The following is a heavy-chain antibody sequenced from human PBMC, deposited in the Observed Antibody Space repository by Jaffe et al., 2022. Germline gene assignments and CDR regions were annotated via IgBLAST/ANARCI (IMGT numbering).Heavy chain of an antibody. D-gene: IGHD2-15*01. J-gene: IGHJ4*02. Sequence: EVQLVQSGAEVKKPGATVKISCKVSGYTFTDYYMHWVQQAPGKGLEWMGLVDPEDGETIYAEKFQGRVTITADTSTDTAYMELSSLRSEDTAVYYCATDPLLIGVVAATQYQNDYWGQGTLVTVSS. CDR1: GYTFTDYY. CDR2: VDPEDGET. V-gene: IGHV1-69-2*01. CDR3: ATDPLLIGVVAATQYQNDY.